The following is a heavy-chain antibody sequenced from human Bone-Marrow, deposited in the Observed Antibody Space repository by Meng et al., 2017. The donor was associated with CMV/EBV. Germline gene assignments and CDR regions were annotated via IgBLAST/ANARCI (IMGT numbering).Heavy chain of an antibody. J-gene: IGHJ1*01. CDR3: ARGGVAARRQAEYFQH. V-gene: IGHV3-7*01. D-gene: IGHD6-6*01. Sequence: GGSLRLSGAASGFTFSSHWMSWVRQAPGKGLEWVANIKQDGSEKYYVDSVKGRFTTSRDNAKRSLYLQMNSLRAENTVVYYGARGGVAARRQAEYFQHWGQGTLVTVSS. CDR2: IKQDGSEK. CDR1: GFTFSSHW.